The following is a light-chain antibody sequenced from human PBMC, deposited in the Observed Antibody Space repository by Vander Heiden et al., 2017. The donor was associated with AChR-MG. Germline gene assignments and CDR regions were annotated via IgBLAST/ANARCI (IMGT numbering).Light chain of an antibody. CDR2: QND. CDR3: QAWDSRSNWV. J-gene: IGLJ3*02. V-gene: IGLV3-1*01. CDR1: RLGNKY. Sequence: SYELTQPPSVSVSPGQTASITCSGDRLGNKYASWYQQKPGQSPVLFIHQNDKRPSGIPERFSGSSSGNTATLTISGTQSLDEADYFCQAWDSRSNWVFGGGTKLTVL.